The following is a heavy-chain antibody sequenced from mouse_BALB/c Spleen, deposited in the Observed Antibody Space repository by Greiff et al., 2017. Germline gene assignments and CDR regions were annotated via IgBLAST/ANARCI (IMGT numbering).Heavy chain of an antibody. V-gene: IGHV5-17*02. CDR1: GFTFSSFG. CDR3: ASNYGSSRTWFAY. CDR2: ISSGSSTI. D-gene: IGHD1-1*01. Sequence: EVKLMESGGGLVQPGGSRKLSCAASGFTFSSFGMHWVRQAPEKGLEWVAYISSGSSTIYYADTVKGRFTISRDNPKNTLFLQMTSLRSEDTAMYYCASNYGSSRTWFAYWGQGTLVTVSA. J-gene: IGHJ3*01.